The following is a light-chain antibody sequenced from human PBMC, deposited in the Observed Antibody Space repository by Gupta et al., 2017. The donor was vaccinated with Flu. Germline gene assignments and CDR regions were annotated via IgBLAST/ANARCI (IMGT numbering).Light chain of an antibody. Sequence: PDTLSVSPGERATLSCRASQSVSSFLAWYQQKPGQAPRLLIFDASNRATGIPSRFSGSGSGTDFIFTISSLEPEDVAVYYCQQRNNGPRTFGQGTKLEIK. CDR1: QSVSSF. J-gene: IGKJ2*02. V-gene: IGKV3-11*01. CDR3: QQRNNGPRT. CDR2: DAS.